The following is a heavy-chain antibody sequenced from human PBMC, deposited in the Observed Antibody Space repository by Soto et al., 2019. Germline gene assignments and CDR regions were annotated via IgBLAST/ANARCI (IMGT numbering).Heavy chain of an antibody. CDR2: MSPSAGST. J-gene: IGHJ2*01. D-gene: IGHD5-18*01. CDR1: GYTFTSYY. V-gene: IGHV1-46*01. Sequence: GASLKVSCKASGYTFTSYYMHWVRQAPGQGLEWMGIMSPSAGSTSYAQKFQGRVTMTRDTSTSTVDMERRSLISEDTAVYYCARAGGYSQGYFDIRGHGTLGTVSS. CDR3: ARAGGYSQGYFDI.